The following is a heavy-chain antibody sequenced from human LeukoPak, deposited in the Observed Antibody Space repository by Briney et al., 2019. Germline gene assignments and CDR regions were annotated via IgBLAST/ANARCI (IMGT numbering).Heavy chain of an antibody. V-gene: IGHV3-30*04. D-gene: IGHD3-10*01. CDR1: GFTFSSYA. CDR3: ARASAPSGSDEYYFDY. Sequence: GGSLRLSCAASGFTFSSYAMHWVRQAPGKGLEWVAVISYDGSNKYYADSVKGRFTISRDNSKNTLYLQMNSLRAEGTAVYYCARASAPSGSDEYYFDYWGQGTLVTVSS. J-gene: IGHJ4*02. CDR2: ISYDGSNK.